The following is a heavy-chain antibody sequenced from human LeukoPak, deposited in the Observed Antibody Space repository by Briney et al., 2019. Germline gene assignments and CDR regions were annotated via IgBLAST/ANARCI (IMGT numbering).Heavy chain of an antibody. Sequence: SETLSLTCTVSGGSISSSSYYWGWIRQPPGKGLEWIGSIYYSGSTYYNPSLKSRVTISVDTSKNQFSLKLSSVTAADTAVYYCARHYRQYDFWSGYSFTDVDYWGQGTLATVSS. J-gene: IGHJ4*02. CDR1: GGSISSSSYY. V-gene: IGHV4-39*01. CDR3: ARHYRQYDFWSGYSFTDVDY. CDR2: IYYSGST. D-gene: IGHD3-3*01.